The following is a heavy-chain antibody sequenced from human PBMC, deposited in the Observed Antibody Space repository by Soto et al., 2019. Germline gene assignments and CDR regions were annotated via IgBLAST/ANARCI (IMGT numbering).Heavy chain of an antibody. V-gene: IGHV1-24*01. Sequence: ASVKVSCKVSGYSLSDLFMHWVRQAPGKGLEGMGGFDPEDGETKYAQHFRGRVIMTEDTSTDTAYLNPSGLRSDDSAIYYCSSVFKVPSDHFDSWGQGTLVTVSS. CDR2: FDPEDGET. J-gene: IGHJ4*02. CDR1: GYSLSDLF. CDR3: SSVFKVPSDHFDS.